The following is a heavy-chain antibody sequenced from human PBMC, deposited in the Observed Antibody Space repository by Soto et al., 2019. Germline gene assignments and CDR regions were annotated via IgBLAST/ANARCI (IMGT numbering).Heavy chain of an antibody. CDR3: ARTFDTITYYSDS. CDR2: ISFDGNSL. CDR1: QFSFRSYA. D-gene: IGHD3-9*01. Sequence: LRLSCAASQFSFRSYAMHWIRQSPGKGLEWVAVISFDGNSLHYADSVRDRFTISRDNSKNTLYLQMNNLRPEDTAVYYCARTFDTITYYSDSWGQGTLVTVSS. J-gene: IGHJ4*02. V-gene: IGHV3-30-3*01.